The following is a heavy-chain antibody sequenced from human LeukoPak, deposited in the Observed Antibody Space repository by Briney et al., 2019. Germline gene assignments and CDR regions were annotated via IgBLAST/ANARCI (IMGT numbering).Heavy chain of an antibody. J-gene: IGHJ4*02. CDR2: MNPNNGNT. Sequence: ASAKVSCKASGYTFTSYDIIWLRQATGQGLEWMGWMNPNNGNTGYVQKLQGRLTMTRDTSISTAYMELSSLRSEDTAVYYCARDLVDNACDFWGQGTLVTVSS. CDR1: GYTFTSYD. D-gene: IGHD2-8*01. CDR3: ARDLVDNACDF. V-gene: IGHV1-8*02.